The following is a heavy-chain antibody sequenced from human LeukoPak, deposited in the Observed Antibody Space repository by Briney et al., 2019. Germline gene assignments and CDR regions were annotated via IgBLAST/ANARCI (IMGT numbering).Heavy chain of an antibody. CDR2: ISYNGNNK. D-gene: IGHD3-3*01. Sequence: PGGSLRLSCAASGFTFSSYSMNWVRQAPGKGPEWVAVISYNGNNKYYADSVEGRFTISRDNSKNGLYLQMNSLRAEDTAVYYCARDQRGYYDFWSGYSNWFDPWGQGTLVTVSS. V-gene: IGHV3-30*13. CDR1: GFTFSSYS. CDR3: ARDQRGYYDFWSGYSNWFDP. J-gene: IGHJ5*02.